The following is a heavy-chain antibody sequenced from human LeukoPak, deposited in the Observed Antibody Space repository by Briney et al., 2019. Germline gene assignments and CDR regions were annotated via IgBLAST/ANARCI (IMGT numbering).Heavy chain of an antibody. D-gene: IGHD1-26*01. Sequence: SVKVSCKASGGTFSSYAISWVRQAPGQGLEWMGRTIPILGIANYAQKFQGRVTITADKSTSTAYMELSSLRSEDTAVYYCARDLGGWELPFPYNWFDPWGQGTLVTVSS. V-gene: IGHV1-69*04. J-gene: IGHJ5*02. CDR3: ARDLGGWELPFPYNWFDP. CDR2: TIPILGIA. CDR1: GGTFSSYA.